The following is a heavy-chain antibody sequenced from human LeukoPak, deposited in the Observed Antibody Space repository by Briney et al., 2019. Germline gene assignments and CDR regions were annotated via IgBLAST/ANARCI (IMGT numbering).Heavy chain of an antibody. CDR3: ARDYGSLAFHH. D-gene: IGHD1-26*01. Sequence: GGSLRLSCAASGFTFSSHWMSWVRQAPGKGLEWVANIKKDGSEKYYVDSVKGRFTISRDNSKSTLYLQMSSLRHEDTAVYYCARDYGSLAFHHWGQGTLVTVSS. CDR2: IKKDGSEK. V-gene: IGHV3-7*01. J-gene: IGHJ1*01. CDR1: GFTFSSHW.